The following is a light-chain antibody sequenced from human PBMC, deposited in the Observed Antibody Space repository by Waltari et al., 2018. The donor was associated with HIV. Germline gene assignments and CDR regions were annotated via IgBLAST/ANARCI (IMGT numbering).Light chain of an antibody. CDR3: QQYNDWLSWT. Sequence: EIVMTQSPATLSVSPGQRATVSCWASQSISSNLAWYQQRPGQAPRLLVYDASTRVACIPARFSASGFATEFTLTISSLQSEDFAVYYCQQYNDWLSWTFGQGTKVEMK. CDR1: QSISSN. V-gene: IGKV3-15*01. J-gene: IGKJ1*01. CDR2: DAS.